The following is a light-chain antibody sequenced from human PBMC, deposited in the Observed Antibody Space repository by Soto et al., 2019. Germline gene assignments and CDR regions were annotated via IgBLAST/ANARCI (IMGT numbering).Light chain of an antibody. CDR1: HSVSSTY. CDR3: QQYGSSPPYT. J-gene: IGKJ2*01. CDR2: GAS. Sequence: EIVLTQSPGTLSLSPGERATLSCRASHSVSSTYLAWYQQKPGQAPRLLLYGASSRATGIPDRFSGSGSGXXXXXXXSXXXXXXXAVYYCQQYGSSPPYTFGQGTKLEIK. V-gene: IGKV3-20*01.